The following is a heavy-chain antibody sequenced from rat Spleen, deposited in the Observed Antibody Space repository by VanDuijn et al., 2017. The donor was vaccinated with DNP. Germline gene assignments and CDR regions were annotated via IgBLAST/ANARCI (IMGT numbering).Heavy chain of an antibody. CDR2: VSYDGGST. J-gene: IGHJ2*01. V-gene: IGHV5-20*01. CDR1: GFIFSNYD. CDR3: TTRRDGY. Sequence: EVQLVESGGGLVRPGRSLKLSCAASGFIFSNYDMAWVRQAPTKGLEWVASVSYDGGSTYYRDSVKGRFTISRDNARSRLFLQMDSLRSEDTATYYCTTRRDGYWGQGVMVTVSS. D-gene: IGHD1-12*02.